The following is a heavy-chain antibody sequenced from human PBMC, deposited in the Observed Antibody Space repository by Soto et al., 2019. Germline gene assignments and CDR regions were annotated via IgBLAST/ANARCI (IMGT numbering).Heavy chain of an antibody. CDR1: GGTFSSYA. D-gene: IGHD6-19*01. Sequence: SVKVSCKASGGTFSSYAISWVRQAPGQGLEWMGGIIPIFGTANYAQKFQGRVTITADESTSTAYMELSSLRSEDTAVYYCARDLAVAGTHYWSEYYYYGMDVWGQGTTVTVSS. CDR2: IIPIFGTA. CDR3: ARDLAVAGTHYWSEYYYYGMDV. V-gene: IGHV1-69*13. J-gene: IGHJ6*02.